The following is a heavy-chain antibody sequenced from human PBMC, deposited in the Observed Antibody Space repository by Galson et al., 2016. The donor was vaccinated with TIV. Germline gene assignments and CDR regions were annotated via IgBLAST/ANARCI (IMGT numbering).Heavy chain of an antibody. CDR3: ARTVPCGGDCYFFDF. Sequence: SVKVSCKASGYNFLSYDINWVRQASGQGLEWMGWMNFKNGETVYAEKFQGRVTITADEPTSTVYMGLSSLRSEDTAVYYCARTVPCGGDCYFFDFWGQGTLVTVSS. D-gene: IGHD2-21*02. CDR2: MNFKNGET. J-gene: IGHJ4*02. V-gene: IGHV1-8*03. CDR1: GYNFLSYD.